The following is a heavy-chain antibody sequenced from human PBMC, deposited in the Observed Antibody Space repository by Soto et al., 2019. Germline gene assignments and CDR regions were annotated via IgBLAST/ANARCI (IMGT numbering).Heavy chain of an antibody. CDR3: ARGHYYGPAYGMDV. J-gene: IGHJ6*02. D-gene: IGHD3-10*01. V-gene: IGHV1-2*02. CDR2: ISPKSGSA. CDR1: GYTFSGYY. Sequence: ASVKVSCKASGYTFSGYYIHWVRQAPGQGLEWMGWISPKSGSANLAQRFQGRVTMTGDTSITTAYMELRRLKSDDTAVYYCARGHYYGPAYGMDVWGQGTTVTVSS.